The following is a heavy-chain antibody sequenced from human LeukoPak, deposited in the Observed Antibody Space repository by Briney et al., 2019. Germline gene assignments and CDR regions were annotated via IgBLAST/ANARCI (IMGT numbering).Heavy chain of an antibody. Sequence: HPGGSLRLSCAASGFTFSSYGMHWVRQAPGKGLEWVAFIRYDGSNKYYADSVKGRFTISRDNSKNTLYLQMHSLRAEDTAVYYCAKGYYYYDSSGYQYYFDYWGQGTLVTVSS. V-gene: IGHV3-30*02. CDR1: GFTFSSYG. CDR2: IRYDGSNK. D-gene: IGHD3-22*01. CDR3: AKGYYYYDSSGYQYYFDY. J-gene: IGHJ4*02.